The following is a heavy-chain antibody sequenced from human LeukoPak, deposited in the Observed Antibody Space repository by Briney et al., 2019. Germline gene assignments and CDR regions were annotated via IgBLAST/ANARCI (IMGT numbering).Heavy chain of an antibody. J-gene: IGHJ5*02. Sequence: PSETLSLTCAVYGGSLSGYYWSWIRQPPGKGLEWIGEINHSGSTNYNPSLKSRVTISVDTSKNQFSLKLSSVTAADTAVYYCARGSERTGNWFDPWGQGTLVTVSS. CDR3: ARGSERTGNWFDP. CDR2: INHSGST. CDR1: GGSLSGYY. V-gene: IGHV4-34*01. D-gene: IGHD1-1*01.